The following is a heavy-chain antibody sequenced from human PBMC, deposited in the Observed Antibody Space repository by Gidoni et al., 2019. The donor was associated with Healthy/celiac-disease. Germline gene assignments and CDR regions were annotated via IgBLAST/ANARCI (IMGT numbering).Heavy chain of an antibody. Sequence: EVQLVESGGGLVKPGGSLRLSCAASGFTLSSYRMTWVRPAPGKGLEWVSSISSSSSYIYYADSVQGRFTISRDNAKNSLYLQMNSLRAEDTAVYYCARGVADYGGNYLDYWGQGTLVTVSS. V-gene: IGHV3-21*01. CDR1: GFTLSSYR. D-gene: IGHD4-17*01. CDR2: ISSSSSYI. CDR3: ARGVADYGGNYLDY. J-gene: IGHJ4*02.